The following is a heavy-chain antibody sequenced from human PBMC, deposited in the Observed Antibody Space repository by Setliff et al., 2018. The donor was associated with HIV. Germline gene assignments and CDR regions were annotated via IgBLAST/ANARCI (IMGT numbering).Heavy chain of an antibody. D-gene: IGHD3-3*01. CDR1: GYNFINYG. Sequence: ASVKVSCKASGYNFINYGISWVRQAPGQGLEWMGWISVFNGDTTYAQNLQGRFTMTSDTSTTTAYMELRNLRSDDTAVYYCARDGEIGPDFWGQGTLVTISS. J-gene: IGHJ4*02. CDR3: ARDGEIGPDF. CDR2: ISVFNGDT. V-gene: IGHV1-18*01.